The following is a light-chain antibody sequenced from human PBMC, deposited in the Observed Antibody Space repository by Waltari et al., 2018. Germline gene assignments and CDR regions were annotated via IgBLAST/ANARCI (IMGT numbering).Light chain of an antibody. J-gene: IGKJ2*01. CDR1: QEIANG. V-gene: IGKV1-17*01. CDR2: RAS. CDR3: QQGYSYPYT. Sequence: DIQMTQSPSSLSASVGDTVTITCQASQEIANGLNWYHQGSGRAPKLLIYRASSLYSGIPPRFTGSGSGTIFNFTINSLQPEDFATYYCQQGYSYPYTFGQGTKVEIK.